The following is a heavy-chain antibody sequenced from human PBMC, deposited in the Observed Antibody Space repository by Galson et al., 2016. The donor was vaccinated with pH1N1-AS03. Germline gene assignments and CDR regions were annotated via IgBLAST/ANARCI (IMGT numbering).Heavy chain of an antibody. J-gene: IGHJ6*03. CDR2: VSYSGTT. D-gene: IGHD6-19*01. Sequence: SETLSLTCTVSGASITSSPYYWGWIRQPPGKGLEWIASVSYSGTTFYKLSLKRRATISVDTSENEFALRLTTVTAADTAVYYCAGYEMTYSNGWYYLDVWGKGTMVTVSS. CDR1: GASITSSPYY. CDR3: AGYEMTYSNGWYYLDV. V-gene: IGHV4-39*01.